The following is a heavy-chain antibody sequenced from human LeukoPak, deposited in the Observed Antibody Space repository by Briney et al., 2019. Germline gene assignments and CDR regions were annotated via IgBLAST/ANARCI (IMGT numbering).Heavy chain of an antibody. D-gene: IGHD6-13*01. V-gene: IGHV3-64*01. CDR1: GFTFSSYA. J-gene: IGHJ3*02. CDR2: ISSNGGST. Sequence: GGSLRLSCAASGFTFSSYAMHWVRPAPGKGLEYVSAISSNGGSTYYANSVKGRFTISRDNSKNTLYLQMGSLRTEDMAVYYCARVRQQLVRGAFDIWGQGTMVTVSS. CDR3: ARVRQQLVRGAFDI.